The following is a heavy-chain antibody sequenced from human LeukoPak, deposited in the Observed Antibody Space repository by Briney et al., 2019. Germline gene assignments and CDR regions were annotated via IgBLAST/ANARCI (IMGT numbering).Heavy chain of an antibody. CDR3: ARGFDFDWSYYFDY. D-gene: IGHD3-9*01. CDR2: INHSGST. CDR1: GGSFSGYY. Sequence: SETLSLTCAVYGGSFSGYYWSWIRQPPGKGLEWIGEINHSGSTNYNPSLKSRVTISVDTSKNQFSLKLSSVTAADTAVYYCARGFDFDWSYYFDYWGQGTLVTVSS. V-gene: IGHV4-34*01. J-gene: IGHJ4*02.